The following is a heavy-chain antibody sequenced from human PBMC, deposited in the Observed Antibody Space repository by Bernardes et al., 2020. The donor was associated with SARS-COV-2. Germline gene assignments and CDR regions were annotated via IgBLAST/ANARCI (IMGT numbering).Heavy chain of an antibody. CDR2: ISINGDHT. V-gene: IGHV3-64D*06. CDR1: GFTFSNYV. Sequence: GASLRLSCSVSGFTFSNYVMHWVRQAPGKGLEYVSAISINGDHTFYVDSVKGRFIISRDDSKNILYLQMSSLRVEDTAIYFCVKGSVAVAGVDYWGQGTLVTVSS. CDR3: VKGSVAVAGVDY. D-gene: IGHD6-19*01. J-gene: IGHJ4*02.